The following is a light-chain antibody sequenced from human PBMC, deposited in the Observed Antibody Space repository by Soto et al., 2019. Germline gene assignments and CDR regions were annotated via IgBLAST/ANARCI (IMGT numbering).Light chain of an antibody. CDR3: SSYTGTITLYV. CDR1: SSDVGGYNY. CDR2: EVS. J-gene: IGLJ1*01. Sequence: QSALTQPPSASGSPGQSVTISCTGTSSDVGGYNYVSWYQQHPGKAPKLMIYEVSKRPSGVPDRFSGSKSGNTASLTVSGLQAEDEADYYCSSYTGTITLYVFGSGTKLTVL. V-gene: IGLV2-8*01.